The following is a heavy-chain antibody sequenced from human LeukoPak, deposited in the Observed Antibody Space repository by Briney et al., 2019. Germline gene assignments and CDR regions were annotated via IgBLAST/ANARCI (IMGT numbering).Heavy chain of an antibody. D-gene: IGHD3-10*01. V-gene: IGHV3-23*01. CDR1: GFTFSSYA. J-gene: IGHJ4*02. CDR3: ARDPLMVRGGRGPLFDY. CDR2: ISGSGGST. Sequence: PGGSLRLSCAASGFTFSSYAMSWVRQAPGKGLEWVSAISGSGGSTYYADSVKGRFTISRDNAKNSLYLQMNSLRAEDTAVYYCARDPLMVRGGRGPLFDYWGQGTLVTVSS.